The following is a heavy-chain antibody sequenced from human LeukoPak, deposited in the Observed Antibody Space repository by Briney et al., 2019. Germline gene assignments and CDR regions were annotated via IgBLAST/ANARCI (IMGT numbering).Heavy chain of an antibody. CDR3: ARGSYGSSGYYLEY. CDR2: IYYSGST. Sequence: PESLSLTCILSGGSLTSSSYYWGWTRQPGGKGLGWIGSIYYSGSTYYNPSLKSRVTISVDTSKNQFSLKLSSVTAADTAVYYCARGSYGSSGYYLEYWGQGTLVTVSS. CDR1: GGSLTSSSYY. V-gene: IGHV4-39*07. J-gene: IGHJ4*02. D-gene: IGHD3-22*01.